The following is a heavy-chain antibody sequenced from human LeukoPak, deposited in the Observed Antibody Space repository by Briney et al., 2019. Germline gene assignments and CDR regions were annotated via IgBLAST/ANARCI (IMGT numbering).Heavy chain of an antibody. V-gene: IGHV1-2*02. CDR3: ARDPGGLAIDY. CDR2: INPNSGGT. CDR1: GYTFTSYG. Sequence: ASVKVSCKASGYTFTSYGISWVRQAPGQGLEWMGWINPNSGGTNYAQKFQGRVTMTRDTSISTAYMELSRLRSDDTAVYYCARDPGGLAIDYWGQGTLVTVSS. J-gene: IGHJ4*02. D-gene: IGHD3/OR15-3a*01.